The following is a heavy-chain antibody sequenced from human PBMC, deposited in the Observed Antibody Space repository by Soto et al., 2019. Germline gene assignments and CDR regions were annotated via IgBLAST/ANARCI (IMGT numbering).Heavy chain of an antibody. CDR2: ISGSGGST. J-gene: IGHJ6*02. Sequence: GGSLRLSCAASGFTFSSYAMSWVRQAPGKGLEWVSAISGSGGSTYYADSVKGRFTISRDNSKNTLYLQMNSLRAEDTAVYYCAKTGDPPLFVLMVYAGGMDVWGQGTTVTVSS. D-gene: IGHD2-8*01. V-gene: IGHV3-23*01. CDR1: GFTFSSYA. CDR3: AKTGDPPLFVLMVYAGGMDV.